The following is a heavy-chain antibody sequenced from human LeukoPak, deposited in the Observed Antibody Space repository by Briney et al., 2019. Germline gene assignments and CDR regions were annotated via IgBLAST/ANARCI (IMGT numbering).Heavy chain of an antibody. Sequence: SVKVSCKASGGTFSSYTISWVRQAPGQGLEWVGRIIPILGIASYAQKFQGRVTITADKSTSTAYMELSSLRSEDTAVYYCAGEYYDFWSGRLGQFDYWGQGTLVTVSS. D-gene: IGHD3-3*01. CDR3: AGEYYDFWSGRLGQFDY. J-gene: IGHJ4*02. CDR2: IIPILGIA. V-gene: IGHV1-69*02. CDR1: GGTFSSYT.